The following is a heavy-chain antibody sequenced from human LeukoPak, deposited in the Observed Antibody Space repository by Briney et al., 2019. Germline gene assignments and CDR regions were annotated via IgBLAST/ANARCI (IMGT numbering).Heavy chain of an antibody. Sequence: GGSLRLSCAASGFTFSSYWMSWVRQAPGKGLGWVANIKQDGSEKYYVDSVKGRFTISRDNAKNSLYLQMNSLRAEDTAVYYCARDRIAFYDFWSGFGYYYYMDVWGKGTTVTVSS. D-gene: IGHD3-3*01. CDR1: GFTFSSYW. CDR2: IKQDGSEK. V-gene: IGHV3-7*01. CDR3: ARDRIAFYDFWSGFGYYYYMDV. J-gene: IGHJ6*03.